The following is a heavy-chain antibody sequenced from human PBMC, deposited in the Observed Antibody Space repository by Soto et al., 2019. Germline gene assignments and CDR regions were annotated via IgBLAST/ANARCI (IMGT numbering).Heavy chain of an antibody. CDR1: GFTLSSHA. CDR2: IRDSSGVT. J-gene: IGHJ4*02. Sequence: GGSLRLSCAASGFTLSSHAMAWVRQAPGKGLEWVSVIRDSSGVTHYADSVKGRFTISRDNSKNILYLQMDSLRAEDTALYYCEKGGRGRTFAFAYWGKGPLVPVSP. D-gene: IGHD3-10*01. V-gene: IGHV3-23*01. CDR3: EKGGRGRTFAFAY.